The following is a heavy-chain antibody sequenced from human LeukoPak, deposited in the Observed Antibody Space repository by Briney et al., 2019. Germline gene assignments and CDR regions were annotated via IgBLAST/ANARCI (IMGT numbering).Heavy chain of an antibody. D-gene: IGHD2-8*01. J-gene: IGHJ4*02. CDR3: ARQGMAPHEMYSN. V-gene: IGHV4-30-4*08. Sequence: SETLSLTCTVSGGSISSSSYYWSWIRQPPGKGLEWIGYIYYSGSTYYNPSLKSRVTISVDTSKNQFSLKLSSVTAADTAVYYCARQGMAPHEMYSNWGQGTLVTVSS. CDR2: IYYSGST. CDR1: GGSISSSSYY.